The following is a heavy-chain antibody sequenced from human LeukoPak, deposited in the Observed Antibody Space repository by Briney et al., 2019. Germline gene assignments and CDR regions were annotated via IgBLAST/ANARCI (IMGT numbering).Heavy chain of an antibody. CDR3: ARDPLELRRPVDY. D-gene: IGHD1-26*01. CDR1: AFTFSDAW. Sequence: PGGSLRLSCAASAFTFSDAWMTWVRQAPGKGLEWVSSISSSSSYIYYADSVKGRFTISRDNAKNSLYLQMNSLRAEDTAVYYCARDPLELRRPVDYWGQGTLVTVSS. V-gene: IGHV3-21*04. CDR2: ISSSSSYI. J-gene: IGHJ4*02.